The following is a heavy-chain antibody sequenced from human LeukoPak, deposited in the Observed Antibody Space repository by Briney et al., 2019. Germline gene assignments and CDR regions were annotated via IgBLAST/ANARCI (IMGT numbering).Heavy chain of an antibody. D-gene: IGHD6-19*01. V-gene: IGHV1-2*02. CDR2: INPNSGGT. CDR1: GYTFTGYY. Sequence: ASVKVSCKASGYTFTGYYMHWVRQAPGQGLEWMGWINPNSGGTNYAQKFQGRVTMTRDTSISTAYMELSRLRSDDTAVYYCARGYSSGWYMDVWGKETTVTVSS. J-gene: IGHJ6*04. CDR3: ARGYSSGWYMDV.